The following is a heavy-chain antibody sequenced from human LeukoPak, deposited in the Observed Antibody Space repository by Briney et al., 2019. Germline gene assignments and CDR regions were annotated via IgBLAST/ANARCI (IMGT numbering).Heavy chain of an antibody. Sequence: GGSLRLSCGASGFTFSSYWMSWVRQAPGKGLEWVANIKQDGSEKYYVDSVKGRFTISRDNAKNSLYLQMNSLRAEDTAVYYCAKYQLLYSDGYYFDYWGQGTLVTVSS. J-gene: IGHJ4*02. V-gene: IGHV3-7*01. CDR2: IKQDGSEK. D-gene: IGHD2-2*02. CDR3: AKYQLLYSDGYYFDY. CDR1: GFTFSSYW.